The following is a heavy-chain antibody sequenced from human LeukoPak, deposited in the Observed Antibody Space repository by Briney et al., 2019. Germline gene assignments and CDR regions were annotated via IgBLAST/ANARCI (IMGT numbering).Heavy chain of an antibody. CDR3: ARGPPNWGMVGY. J-gene: IGHJ4*02. CDR1: GYTFTSFD. CDR2: MKSNNGHT. Sequence: ASVEVSCKASGYTFTSFDFNWVRQATGQGLEWMGWMKSNNGHTGYAQKFQGRVTMTRDTSISTAHMELSSLTFEDTAVYYCARGPPNWGMVGYWGQGTLVTVSS. V-gene: IGHV1-8*01. D-gene: IGHD7-27*01.